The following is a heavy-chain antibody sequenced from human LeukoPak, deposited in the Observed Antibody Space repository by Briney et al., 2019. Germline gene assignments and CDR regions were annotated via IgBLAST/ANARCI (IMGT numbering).Heavy chain of an antibody. CDR3: ARGSGYCSSTSCYISY. CDR1: GYTFTSYG. Sequence: ASVKVSCKASGYTFTSYGISWVRQAPGQGLEWMGWISTYNGNTNYAQKFQGRVTMTTDTSTNTAYMELRSLRSDDTAVYYCARGSGYCSSTSCYISYWGQGALVTVS. V-gene: IGHV1-18*01. CDR2: ISTYNGNT. J-gene: IGHJ4*02. D-gene: IGHD2-2*02.